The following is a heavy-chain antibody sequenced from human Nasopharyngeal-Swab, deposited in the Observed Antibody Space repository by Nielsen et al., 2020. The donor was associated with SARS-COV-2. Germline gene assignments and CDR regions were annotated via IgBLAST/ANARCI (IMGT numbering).Heavy chain of an antibody. D-gene: IGHD3-10*01. V-gene: IGHV3-33*01. Sequence: GESLKISCAASGFTFSSYGMHWVRQAPGKGLEWVAVIWYGGSNKYYADSVKGRFTISRDNSKNTLYLQMNSLRAEDTAVYYCARDGFGHGSLHYYYYMDVWGKGTTVTVSS. CDR3: ARDGFGHGSLHYYYYMDV. CDR2: IWYGGSNK. CDR1: GFTFSSYG. J-gene: IGHJ6*03.